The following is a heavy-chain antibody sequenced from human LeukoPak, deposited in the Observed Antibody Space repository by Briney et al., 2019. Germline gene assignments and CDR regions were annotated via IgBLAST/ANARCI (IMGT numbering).Heavy chain of an antibody. CDR3: ARCLYSNSSDD. Sequence: ASVKVSCTSSGYTLTAYYMHWVRQAPGQGLEWMGIINPSGGSTTYAHKFQGRVTMTRDTSTSTVYMELSSLRSEDTAVYYCARCLYSNSSDDWGQGSLVTAYS. V-gene: IGHV1-46*01. J-gene: IGHJ4*02. CDR1: GYTLTAYY. D-gene: IGHD6-6*01. CDR2: INPSGGST.